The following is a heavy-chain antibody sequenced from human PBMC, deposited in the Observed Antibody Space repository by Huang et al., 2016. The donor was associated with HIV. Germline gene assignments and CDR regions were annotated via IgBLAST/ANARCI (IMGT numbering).Heavy chain of an antibody. CDR3: AVWSSGFDY. J-gene: IGHJ4*02. D-gene: IGHD3-22*01. V-gene: IGHV1-2*02. Sequence: QVQLVQSGAEVKKPGASVRVSCKSSGYTFTAHYMHWVRQAPGQGLECMGWINPSSGDAKYAQKFKDRVTVTRDTSISTVYMELTRLRSDDTAVYYCAVWSSGFDYWGQGTLVTVSS. CDR2: INPSSGDA. CDR1: GYTFTAHY.